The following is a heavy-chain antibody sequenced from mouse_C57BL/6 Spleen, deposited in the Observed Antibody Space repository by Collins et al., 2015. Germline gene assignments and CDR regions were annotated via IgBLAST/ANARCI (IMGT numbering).Heavy chain of an antibody. CDR3: ARGPYDGYSWFAY. CDR1: GYTFTNYW. CDR2: INPSNGGT. V-gene: IGHV1-53*01. Sequence: QVQLQQPGTELVKPGASVKMSCKASGYTFTNYWMHWVKQRPGQGLEWIGNINPSNGGTNYNEKFKTKATLTVDKSSSTAYMQLSSLTSEDSAVYYCARGPYDGYSWFAYWGHGDSGHCLC. D-gene: IGHD2-3*01. J-gene: IGHJ3*01.